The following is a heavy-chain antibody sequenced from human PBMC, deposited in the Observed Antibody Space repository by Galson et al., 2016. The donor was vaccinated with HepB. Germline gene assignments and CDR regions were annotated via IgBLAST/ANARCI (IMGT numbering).Heavy chain of an antibody. CDR1: GFTFSRYG. J-gene: IGHJ3*02. D-gene: IGHD2-15*01. V-gene: IGHV3-21*05. Sequence: SLRLSCAASGFTFSRYGMNWVRQAPGKGLEWLSYISSTSSYIYYADSVKGRLTISRDNAKNSLYLQMNSLRADDTAVYYCAREDGRGYCTGGSCLLKDGFDIWGQGTLVTV. CDR3: AREDGRGYCTGGSCLLKDGFDI. CDR2: ISSTSSYI.